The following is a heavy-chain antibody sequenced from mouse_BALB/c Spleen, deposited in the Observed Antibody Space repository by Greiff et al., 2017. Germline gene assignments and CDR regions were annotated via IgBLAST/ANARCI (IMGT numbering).Heavy chain of an antibody. CDR1: GYAFSSSW. Sequence: QVQLQQSGPELVKPGASVKISCKASGYAFSSSWMNWVKQRPGQGLEWIGRIYPGDGDTNYNGKFKGKATLTADKSSSTAYMQLSSLTSVDSAVYFCAREYGNLYAMDYWGQGTSVTVSS. J-gene: IGHJ4*01. CDR3: AREYGNLYAMDY. CDR2: IYPGDGDT. V-gene: IGHV1-82*01. D-gene: IGHD2-10*02.